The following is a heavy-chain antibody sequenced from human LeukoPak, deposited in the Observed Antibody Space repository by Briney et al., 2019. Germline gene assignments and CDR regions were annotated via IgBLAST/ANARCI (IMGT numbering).Heavy chain of an antibody. D-gene: IGHD5-18*01. CDR1: GGSFSGYY. J-gene: IGHJ4*02. CDR3: ARAVRSSTYSYGFMNY. CDR2: INHSGST. Sequence: PSETLSLTCAVYGGSFSGYYWSWIRQPPGKGLEWIGEINHSGSTNYNPSLKSRVTISVDTSKNQFSLKLNSVTTADTAVYYCARAVRSSTYSYGFMNYWGQGTLVTVSS. V-gene: IGHV4-34*01.